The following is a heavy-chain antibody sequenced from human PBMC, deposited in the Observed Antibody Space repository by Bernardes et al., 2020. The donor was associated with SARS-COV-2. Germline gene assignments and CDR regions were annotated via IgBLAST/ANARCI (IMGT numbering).Heavy chain of an antibody. CDR2: IYYSGST. CDR1: GGSISSSSYY. Sequence: SETLSLTCTVSGGSISSSSYYWGWIRQPPGKGLEWIGSIYYSGSTYYNPSLKSRVTISVDTSKNQFSLKLSSVTAADTAVYYCARMGASYYYGMDVWGQGTTVTVSS. V-gene: IGHV4-39*01. CDR3: ARMGASYYYGMDV. J-gene: IGHJ6*02. D-gene: IGHD1-26*01.